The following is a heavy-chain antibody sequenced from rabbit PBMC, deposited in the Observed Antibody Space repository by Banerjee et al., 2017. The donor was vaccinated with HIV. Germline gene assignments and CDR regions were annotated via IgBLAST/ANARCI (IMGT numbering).Heavy chain of an antibody. Sequence: QEQLEESGGDLVKPEGSLTLTCTASGFSFSSSYWICWVRQAPGKGLEWIACIDSGSSGSIWHATWAKGRFTISKTSSTTVTLQMTSLTAADTATYFCARGAVYDGGGYDLWGQGTLVTVS. V-gene: IGHV1S45*01. D-gene: IGHD8-1*01. J-gene: IGHJ3*01. CDR2: IDSGSSGSI. CDR1: GFSFSSSYW. CDR3: ARGAVYDGGGYDL.